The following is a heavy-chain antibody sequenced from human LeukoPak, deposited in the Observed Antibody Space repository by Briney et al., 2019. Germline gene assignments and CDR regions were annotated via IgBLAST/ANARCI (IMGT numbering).Heavy chain of an antibody. V-gene: IGHV3-74*01. J-gene: IGHJ4*02. Sequence: PGGSLRLSCAASGFTFSSYWMYWVRQAPGKGLVWVSHINSNGITTNYADSVKGRFTISRDNAKNTLYLQMNSLSAEDTAVYYCARGNSGYNFGYWGQGTLVTVSS. CDR2: INSNGITT. D-gene: IGHD5-18*01. CDR3: ARGNSGYNFGY. CDR1: GFTFSSYW.